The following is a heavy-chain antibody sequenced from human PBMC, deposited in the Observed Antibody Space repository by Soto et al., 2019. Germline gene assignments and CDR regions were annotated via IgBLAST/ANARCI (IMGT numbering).Heavy chain of an antibody. J-gene: IGHJ1*01. D-gene: IGHD3-22*01. CDR2: IHSSGSI. CDR3: ARDLDGLHDDTSGPFPRPG. V-gene: IGHV4-30-4*08. CDR1: SGSISSGGYY. Sequence: PSETLSLTCTVSSGSISSGGYYWSWIRQHPGKGLEWIGYIHSSGSIYYNPSLKSRATMSIDTAGNQFSLKVSSVTVADTAVYYCARDLDGLHDDTSGPFPRPGWGQGTLVTVSS.